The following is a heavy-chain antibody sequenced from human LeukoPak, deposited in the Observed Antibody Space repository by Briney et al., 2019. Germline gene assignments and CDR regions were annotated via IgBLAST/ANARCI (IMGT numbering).Heavy chain of an antibody. CDR1: GFTFSRYA. D-gene: IGHD3-10*01. CDR2: LSASGRTT. J-gene: IGHJ6*03. CDR3: AKDDRGDYYYYMGV. V-gene: IGHV3-23*01. Sequence: PGGSLRLSCVASGFTFSRYAMSWVRQAPGKGLEWVSILSASGRTTYYADSVKGRFTISRDNSKNTVFLQMNSLKAEDTAIYYCAKDDRGDYYYYMGVWGEGPTVTVSS.